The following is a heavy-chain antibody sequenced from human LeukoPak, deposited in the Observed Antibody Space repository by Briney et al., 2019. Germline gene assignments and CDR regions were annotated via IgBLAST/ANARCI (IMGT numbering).Heavy chain of an antibody. CDR1: GFSFSDYA. Sequence: GGSLRLSCLVSGFSFSDYAMSWVRRAPGKGLEWVSAITGSGQTKYYTDSVKGRFTMSRDNSKNTLYLQMNSLRDEDTAEYFCAKESLVVIESYFDNWGQGALVLVSS. J-gene: IGHJ4*02. V-gene: IGHV3-23*01. CDR3: AKESLVVIESYFDN. CDR2: ITGSGQTK. D-gene: IGHD3-22*01.